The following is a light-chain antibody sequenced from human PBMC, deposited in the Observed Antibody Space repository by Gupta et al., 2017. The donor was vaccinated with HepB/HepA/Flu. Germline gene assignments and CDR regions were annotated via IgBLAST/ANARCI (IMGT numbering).Light chain of an antibody. CDR2: AAS. J-gene: IGKJ4*01. V-gene: IGKV3-20*01. CDR1: QSVSSSY. Sequence: EIVLTQSSGTPSLSPGERATLSCRASQSVSSSYLAWYQQKPGQAPRLLSYAASSRATGIPDRFSGSGSGTDFTLTSSRLEPEDFVVYCCQQYGSSPFTFGGGTKVEIK. CDR3: QQYGSSPFT.